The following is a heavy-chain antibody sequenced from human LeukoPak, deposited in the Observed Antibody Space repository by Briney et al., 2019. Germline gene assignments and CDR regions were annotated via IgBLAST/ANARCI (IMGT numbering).Heavy chain of an antibody. D-gene: IGHD3-16*01. V-gene: IGHV4-39*01. J-gene: IGHJ4*02. CDR3: ARPNLYGYFDY. CDR1: GGSISSSSYY. CDR2: IYYSGST. Sequence: SETLSLTCTVSGGSISSSSYYWGWIRQPPGKGLEWIGSIYYSGSTYYNPSLKSRVTISVDTSKNQFSLKLSSVTAADTAVYYCARPNLYGYFDYWGQGTLVTVSS.